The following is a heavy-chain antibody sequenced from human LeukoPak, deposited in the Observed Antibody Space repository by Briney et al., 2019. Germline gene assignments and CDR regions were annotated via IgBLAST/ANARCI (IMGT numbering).Heavy chain of an antibody. Sequence: GGSLRLSCAASGFTFSDYAMHWVRLTPGKGLEWVAVISFDGNNKYYADSVKGRFTISRDNSKNTLYLQMNSLRAEDTAVYYCAKSDDFWSGYWVDYWGQGTLVTVSS. J-gene: IGHJ4*02. CDR1: GFTFSDYA. D-gene: IGHD3-3*01. V-gene: IGHV3-30*04. CDR3: AKSDDFWSGYWVDY. CDR2: ISFDGNNK.